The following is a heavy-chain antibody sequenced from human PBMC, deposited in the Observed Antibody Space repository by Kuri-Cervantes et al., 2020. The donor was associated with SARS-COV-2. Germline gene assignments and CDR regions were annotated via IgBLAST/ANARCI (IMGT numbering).Heavy chain of an antibody. V-gene: IGHV4-38-2*02. CDR2: IYHSGST. D-gene: IGHD3-22*01. Sequence: ESLKISCTVSGYSISSGYYWGWIRQPPGKGLEWIGSIYHSGSTYYNPSLKSRVTISVDTSKNQFSLKLSSVTAADTAVYYCARISPYYDSSQILVGDYYYYMDVWGKGTTVTVSS. CDR3: ARISPYYDSSQILVGDYYYYMDV. J-gene: IGHJ6*03. CDR1: GYSISSGYY.